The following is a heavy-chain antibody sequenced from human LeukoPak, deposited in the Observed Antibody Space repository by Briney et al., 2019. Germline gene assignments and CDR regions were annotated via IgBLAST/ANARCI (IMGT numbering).Heavy chain of an antibody. D-gene: IGHD3-16*01. CDR1: GGSFSSYA. J-gene: IGHJ3*02. V-gene: IGHV1-69*13. CDR2: IIPIFGTT. Sequence: ASVKVSCKASGGSFSSYAISWVRQAPGQGLEWMGGIIPIFGTTTYAQRLQGRLTITADESRSTAYMELGSLRSDDTAVYYCVHEFGFDIWGQGTLVTVSS. CDR3: VHEFGFDI.